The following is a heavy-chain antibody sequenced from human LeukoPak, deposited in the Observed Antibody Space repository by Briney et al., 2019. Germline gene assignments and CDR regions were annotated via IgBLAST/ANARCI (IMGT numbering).Heavy chain of an antibody. CDR1: ESTFSSYS. J-gene: IGHJ3*02. CDR3: ARPYGPGAFEI. V-gene: IGHV3-21*01. Sequence: GGSLRLSCEASESTFSSYSMNWVRQAPGKGLEWVSSISSSSNHIYYADSVKGRFTISRDNAANSLYLQMNSLRAEDTAVYYCARPYGPGAFEIWGQGTMVTVSS. CDR2: ISSSSNHI. D-gene: IGHD4-17*01.